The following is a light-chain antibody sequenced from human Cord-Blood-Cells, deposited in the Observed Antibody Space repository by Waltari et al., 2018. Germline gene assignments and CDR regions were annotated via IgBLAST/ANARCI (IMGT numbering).Light chain of an antibody. CDR1: SRDVGGYNY. CDR3: SSYTSSSTWV. Sequence: QSALTQPASVSGSPGQSITLPCTGTSRDVGGYNYVSWYQQPPGKAPKLMIYDVSNRPSGVSNRFSGSKSGNTASLTISGLQAEDEADYYCSSYTSSSTWVFGGGTKLTVL. J-gene: IGLJ3*02. V-gene: IGLV2-14*03. CDR2: DVS.